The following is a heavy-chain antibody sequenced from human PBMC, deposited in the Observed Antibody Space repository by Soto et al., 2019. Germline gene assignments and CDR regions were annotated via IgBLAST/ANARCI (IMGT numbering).Heavy chain of an antibody. CDR1: GSSISSYY. D-gene: IGHD5-12*01. V-gene: IGHV4-59*01. Sequence: SETLSLTCTVSGSSISSYYWSWIRQPPGKGLEWIGYIYYSGSTNYNPSLKSRVTISVDTSKNQFSLKLSSVTAADTAVYYCARTEYSGYDLFYYYYYYMDVWGKGTTVTVSS. J-gene: IGHJ6*03. CDR2: IYYSGST. CDR3: ARTEYSGYDLFYYYYYYMDV.